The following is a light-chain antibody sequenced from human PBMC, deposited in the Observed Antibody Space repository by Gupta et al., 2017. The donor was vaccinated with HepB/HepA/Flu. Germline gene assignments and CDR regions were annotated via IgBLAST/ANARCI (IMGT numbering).Light chain of an antibody. V-gene: IGKV1-39*01. CDR1: QSISTY. CDR3: QQRDNTPYT. Sequence: DIQMTQSPSSLSASVGDRVTITCRASQSISTYLNWYQQKPGKAPRLLIYIASTAQSGVPARFSGCGIATDFTLTISSLQSEDFATYYCQQRDNTPYTFGEGTRLEIK. J-gene: IGKJ2*01. CDR2: IAS.